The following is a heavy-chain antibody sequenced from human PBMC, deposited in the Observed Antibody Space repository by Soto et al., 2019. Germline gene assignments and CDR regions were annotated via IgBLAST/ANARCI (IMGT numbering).Heavy chain of an antibody. CDR3: AKEHRGGTSMITSYFDY. V-gene: IGHV3-23*01. CDR1: GITFSSYA. Sequence: EVQLLESGGGLVQPGGSLRLSCAASGITFSSYALSWVRQAPGKGLEWVSGISGSGTSTYYADSVKGRFTISRDNSKNTLSLQMNSLRADDTAVYYCAKEHRGGTSMITSYFDYWGRGTLVTVSS. D-gene: IGHD5-18*01. CDR2: ISGSGTST. J-gene: IGHJ4*02.